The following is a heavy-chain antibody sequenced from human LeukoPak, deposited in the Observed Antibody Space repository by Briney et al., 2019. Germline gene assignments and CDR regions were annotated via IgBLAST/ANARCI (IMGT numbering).Heavy chain of an antibody. CDR1: GFTFRSYA. D-gene: IGHD2-2*01. Sequence: GGTLRLSCAASGFTFRSYAMTWVRQAPGKGLEWVSSISGSGDSTYYAASVKGRFTISRDNAKNSMYLQMNSLRAEDTAVYYCARESGSRSYYYYMDVWGKGTTVTVSS. CDR3: ARESGSRSYYYYMDV. CDR2: ISGSGDST. V-gene: IGHV3-23*01. J-gene: IGHJ6*03.